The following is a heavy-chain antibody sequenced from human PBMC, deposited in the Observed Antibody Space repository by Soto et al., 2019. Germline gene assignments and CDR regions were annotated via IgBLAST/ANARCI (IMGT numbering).Heavy chain of an antibody. D-gene: IGHD3-9*01. J-gene: IGHJ6*02. V-gene: IGHV3-30*03. CDR1: GFTFSSYG. CDR2: ISYDGSNK. CDR3: ARDPYYYDILTGYCPDYYYYYGMDV. Sequence: GGSLRLSCAASGFTFSSYGMHWVRQAPGKGLEWVAVISYDGSNKYYADSVKGRFTISRDNSKNTLYLQMNSLRAEDTAVYYCARDPYYYDILTGYCPDYYYYYGMDVWGQGTTVTVSS.